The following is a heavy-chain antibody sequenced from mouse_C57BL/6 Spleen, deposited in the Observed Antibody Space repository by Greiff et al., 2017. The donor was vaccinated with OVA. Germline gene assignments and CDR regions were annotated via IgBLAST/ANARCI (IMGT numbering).Heavy chain of an antibody. CDR1: GYTFTSYW. J-gene: IGHJ4*01. V-gene: IGHV1-59*01. CDR3: ARRPLYDGYYVGYAMDY. D-gene: IGHD2-3*01. CDR2: IDPSDSYT. Sequence: QVQLQQPGAELVRPGTSVKLSCKASGYTFTSYWMHWVKQRPGQGLEWIGVIDPSDSYTNYNQKFKGKATLTVDTSSSTAYMQLSSLTSEDSAVYYCARRPLYDGYYVGYAMDYWGQGTSVTVSS.